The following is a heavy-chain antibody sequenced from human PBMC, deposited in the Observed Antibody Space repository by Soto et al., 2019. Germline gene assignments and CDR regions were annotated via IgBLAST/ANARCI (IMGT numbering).Heavy chain of an antibody. V-gene: IGHV1-2*02. CDR1: GYTVTGYY. CDR2: INPNSGGT. D-gene: IGHD3-9*01. Sequence: ASVKVSCKASGYTVTGYYMHWVRQAPGQGLEWMGWINPNSGGTNYAQKFQGRVTMTRDTSISTAYMELSRLRSDDTAVYYCARDYDILTGYGYWGKGTLVTVSS. CDR3: ARDYDILTGYGY. J-gene: IGHJ4*02.